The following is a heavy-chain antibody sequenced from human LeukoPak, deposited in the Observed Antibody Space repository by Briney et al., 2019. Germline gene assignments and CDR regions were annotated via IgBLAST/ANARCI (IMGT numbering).Heavy chain of an antibody. V-gene: IGHV4-59*08. CDR3: ARSGWFGEASML. J-gene: IGHJ4*02. Sequence: PSETLSLTCTVSGGSISSYYWSWIRQPPGKGLEWIGYIYYSGSTYYNPSLKSRVTLSVDTSKNQFSLKLNSVTAADTAVYYCARSGWFGEASMLWGQGTLVTVSS. CDR2: IYYSGST. D-gene: IGHD3-10*01. CDR1: GGSISSYY.